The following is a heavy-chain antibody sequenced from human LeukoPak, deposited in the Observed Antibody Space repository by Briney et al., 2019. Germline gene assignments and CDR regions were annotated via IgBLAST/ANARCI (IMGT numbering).Heavy chain of an antibody. CDR3: ARDPGQYYDILTGYSTPYYFDY. D-gene: IGHD3-9*01. J-gene: IGHJ4*02. Sequence: ASVKVSCKASGYTFTSYGISWVRQAPGQGPEWMGWISTYNGDTDYAQKLQGRGTLTTDTATSTDYMELRSLTSDDTAVYYCARDPGQYYDILTGYSTPYYFDYWGQGTLVAVSS. V-gene: IGHV1-18*01. CDR2: ISTYNGDT. CDR1: GYTFTSYG.